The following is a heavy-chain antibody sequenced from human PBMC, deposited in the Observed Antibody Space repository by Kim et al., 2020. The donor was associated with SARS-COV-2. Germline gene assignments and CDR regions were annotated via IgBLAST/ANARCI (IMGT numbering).Heavy chain of an antibody. CDR2: IYYSGLT. V-gene: IGHV4-39*01. CDR3: ASYYYGSGSGGWFDP. Sequence: SETLSLTCTVSGGYITTTYYWGWIRQPPGKGLEWIGSIYYSGLTYYNPSLKSRVTISVDTSKNQFALKLSSVTAADTAVYYCASYYYGSGSGGWFDPWG. CDR1: GGYITTTYY. D-gene: IGHD3-10*01. J-gene: IGHJ5*02.